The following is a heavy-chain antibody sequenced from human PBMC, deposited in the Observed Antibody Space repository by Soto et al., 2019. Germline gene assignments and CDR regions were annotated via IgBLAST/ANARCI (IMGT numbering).Heavy chain of an antibody. CDR2: IYYSGST. CDR1: GGSISSSSYY. V-gene: IGHV4-39*01. J-gene: IGHJ4*02. CDR3: ARTSSGWPFDY. D-gene: IGHD6-19*01. Sequence: SETLSLTCTVSGGSISSSSYYWGWIRQPPGKGLEWIGSIYYSGSTYYNPSLKSRVTISVDTSKNQFSLKLSSVTAADTAVYYCARTSSGWPFDYWGQGTLVTVSS.